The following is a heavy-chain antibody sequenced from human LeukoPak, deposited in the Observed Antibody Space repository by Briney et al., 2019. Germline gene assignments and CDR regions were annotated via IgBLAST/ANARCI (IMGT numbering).Heavy chain of an antibody. CDR3: AKTASAGGYYGSYYYAMDV. D-gene: IGHD3-22*01. J-gene: IGHJ6*02. CDR1: GFTFSSSA. V-gene: IGHV3-23*01. Sequence: GGSLRLSCITSGFTFSSSAMSWVRQAPGKGLQWVSVISGSGGDTYYADSVKGRFTISRDNSKNPLYLQMNSLRAEDTAVYFCAKTASAGGYYGSYYYAMDVWGQGTTVTVSS. CDR2: ISGSGGDT.